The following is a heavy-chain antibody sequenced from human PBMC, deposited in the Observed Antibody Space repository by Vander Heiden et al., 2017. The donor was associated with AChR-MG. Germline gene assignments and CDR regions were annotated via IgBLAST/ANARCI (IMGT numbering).Heavy chain of an antibody. V-gene: IGHV4-4*07. J-gene: IGHJ5*02. Sequence: QVQLQESGPGLVKPSETLSLTCTVSGGSISSYYWSWIRQPAGKGLEWIGRIYTSGSTNYNPSLKSRVTMSVDTSKNQFSLKLSSVTAADTAVYYCARESGWDFWSGLTTNWFDPWGQGTLVTVSS. D-gene: IGHD3-3*01. CDR2: IYTSGST. CDR1: GGSISSYY. CDR3: ARESGWDFWSGLTTNWFDP.